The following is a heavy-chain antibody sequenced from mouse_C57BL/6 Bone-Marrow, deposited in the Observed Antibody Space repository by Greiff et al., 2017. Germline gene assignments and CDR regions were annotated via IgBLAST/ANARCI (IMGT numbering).Heavy chain of an antibody. V-gene: IGHV14-4*01. CDR2: IDPEIGDT. CDR3: SSFDGDYFDF. Sequence: EVKLVESGAELVRPGASVKLSCTASGFNIKDDYIHWVKQRPEQGLEWIGWIDPEIGDTEYASKFQGKATIPSDTSSNPAYLQLSSLTSEDTAVYYCSSFDGDYFDFWGQGTPLTVAS. J-gene: IGHJ2*01. CDR1: GFNIKDDY. D-gene: IGHD2-3*01.